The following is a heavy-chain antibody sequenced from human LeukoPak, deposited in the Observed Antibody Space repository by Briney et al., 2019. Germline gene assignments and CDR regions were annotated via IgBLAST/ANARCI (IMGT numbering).Heavy chain of an antibody. Sequence: GGSLRLSCAASGFTFSSYAMSWVRQAPGKGLEWVSAISGSGGSTYYAGAVTGRFTISIDNSKNTLYLQMNSLRAEDTAVYYCAKSIPELRYFDWLPERYGMDVWGQGTTVTVSS. CDR1: GFTFSSYA. D-gene: IGHD3-9*01. V-gene: IGHV3-23*01. CDR3: AKSIPELRYFDWLPERYGMDV. CDR2: ISGSGGST. J-gene: IGHJ6*02.